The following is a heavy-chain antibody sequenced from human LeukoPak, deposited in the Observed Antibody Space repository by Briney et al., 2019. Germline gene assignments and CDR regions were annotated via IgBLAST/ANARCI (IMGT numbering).Heavy chain of an antibody. J-gene: IGHJ4*02. CDR3: ARSDGDYSDY. Sequence: SETLSLTCAVYGVSFSGYYWSWIRQPPGKGLEWIGEINHSGSTNYNPSLKSRVTISVDTSKNQFSLKLSSVTAADTAVYYCARSDGDYSDYWGQGTLVTVSS. V-gene: IGHV4-34*01. CDR1: GVSFSGYY. D-gene: IGHD4-17*01. CDR2: INHSGST.